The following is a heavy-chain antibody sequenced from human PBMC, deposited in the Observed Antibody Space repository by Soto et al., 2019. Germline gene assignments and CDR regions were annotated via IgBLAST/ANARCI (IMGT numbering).Heavy chain of an antibody. CDR3: AIFDYYDSSGPY. D-gene: IGHD3-22*01. Sequence: SETLSLTWTFSGGSISSGDYYWSWIRQPPGKGLEWIGYIYYSGSTYYNPSLKSRVTISVDTSKNQFSLKLSSVTAADTAVYYCAIFDYYDSSGPYWGQGTLVTVSS. J-gene: IGHJ4*02. V-gene: IGHV4-30-4*01. CDR2: IYYSGST. CDR1: GGSISSGDYY.